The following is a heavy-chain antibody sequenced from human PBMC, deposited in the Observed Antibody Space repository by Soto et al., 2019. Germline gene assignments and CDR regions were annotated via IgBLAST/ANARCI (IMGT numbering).Heavy chain of an antibody. Sequence: GGSLRVSWAAPGFTFSRYAMRGVRQAPGKGLEWVSAISGSGGSTYYADSVKGRFTISRDNRKNSLYLQMNSLRVEDTAVYYCATLDTAEIQTAAYWGQGTLVTVSS. CDR3: ATLDTAEIQTAAY. CDR2: ISGSGGST. V-gene: IGHV3-23*01. CDR1: GFTFSRYA. D-gene: IGHD5-18*01. J-gene: IGHJ4*02.